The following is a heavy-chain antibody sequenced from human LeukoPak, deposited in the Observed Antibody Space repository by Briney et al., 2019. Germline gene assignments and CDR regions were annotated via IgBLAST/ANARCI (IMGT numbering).Heavy chain of an antibody. D-gene: IGHD6-19*01. Sequence: GGSLRLSCAASGFTFSNYPIHWVRQAPGKGLEFVSSIHSNGISTYYGNSVKGRFTVSRDNSKNTVYLQMGSLREEDMAVYYCARTQQWLATGGWYWFDTWGQGTLVTISS. CDR2: IHSNGIST. CDR3: ARTQQWLATGGWYWFDT. CDR1: GFTFSNYP. J-gene: IGHJ5*02. V-gene: IGHV3-64*01.